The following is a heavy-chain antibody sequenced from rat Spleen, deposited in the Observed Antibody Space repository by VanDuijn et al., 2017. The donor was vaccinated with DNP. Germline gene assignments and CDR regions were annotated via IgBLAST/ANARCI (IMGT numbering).Heavy chain of an antibody. CDR1: GFSLTSYT. Sequence: QVQLKESGPGLVQPSQTLSLTCTVSGFSLTSYTLSWVRQPPGKGLEWIASMSSGGSTYYNSGLKSRLNFSKATSKSQAFLTLNSLQTEDTATYYCARDLIIRDTTSAMDVWGQGTSVTVSS. J-gene: IGHJ4*01. D-gene: IGHD4-3*01. CDR3: ARDLIIRDTTSAMDV. CDR2: MSSGGST. V-gene: IGHV2-6*01.